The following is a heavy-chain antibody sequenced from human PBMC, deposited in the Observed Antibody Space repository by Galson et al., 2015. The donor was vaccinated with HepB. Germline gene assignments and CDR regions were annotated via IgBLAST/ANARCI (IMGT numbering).Heavy chain of an antibody. CDR1: GFTFGSYA. J-gene: IGHJ4*02. CDR2: ISYDGSNK. D-gene: IGHD3-22*01. Sequence: SLRLSCAASGFTFGSYAMHWVRQAPGKGLEWVAVISYDGSNKNYADSVNVRYTISRDNSKTTLYLQVNSLQADDTAVYYCARAGYKANGGYSHYWGQGTLVTVSS. CDR3: ARAGYKANGGYSHY. V-gene: IGHV3-30-3*01.